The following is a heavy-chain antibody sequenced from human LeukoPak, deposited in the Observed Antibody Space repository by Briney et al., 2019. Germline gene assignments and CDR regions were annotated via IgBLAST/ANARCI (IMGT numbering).Heavy chain of an antibody. V-gene: IGHV1-69*13. Sequence: GASVKVSCKASGGTFSSYAISWVRQAPGQGLEWMGGNIPIFGTANYAQKFQGRVTITADESTSTAYMELSSLRSEDTAVYYCARGLIPEYYYDSSLQYQFDYWGQGTLVTVSS. J-gene: IGHJ4*02. D-gene: IGHD3-22*01. CDR2: NIPIFGTA. CDR1: GGTFSSYA. CDR3: ARGLIPEYYYDSSLQYQFDY.